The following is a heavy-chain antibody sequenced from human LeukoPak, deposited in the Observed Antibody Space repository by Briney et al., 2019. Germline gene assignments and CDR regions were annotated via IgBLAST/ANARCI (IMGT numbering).Heavy chain of an antibody. D-gene: IGHD3-22*01. J-gene: IGHJ4*02. Sequence: SETLSLTCAVYGGSFSGYYWSWIRQPPGKGLEWIGEINHSGSTNYNPSLKSRVTISVDTSKNQFSLKLSSVTAADTAVYYCARDLEANYYDSSGYPTGYWGQGTLVTVSS. CDR3: ARDLEANYYDSSGYPTGY. CDR1: GGSFSGYY. CDR2: INHSGST. V-gene: IGHV4-34*01.